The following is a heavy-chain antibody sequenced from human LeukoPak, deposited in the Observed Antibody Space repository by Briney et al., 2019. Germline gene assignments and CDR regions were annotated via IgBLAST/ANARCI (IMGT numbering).Heavy chain of an antibody. V-gene: IGHV3-48*02. CDR2: ISSRSSAI. Sequence: PGGSLRLSCAASGFTFSNYNMNWVRQVPGKGLEWVSYISSRSSAIYYADSVKGRFTISRDNAKNALSLQMNSLSDEDTAVYFCASNHGSGWYVGEYWGQGILVTVSS. D-gene: IGHD6-19*01. CDR1: GFTFSNYN. CDR3: ASNHGSGWYVGEY. J-gene: IGHJ4*02.